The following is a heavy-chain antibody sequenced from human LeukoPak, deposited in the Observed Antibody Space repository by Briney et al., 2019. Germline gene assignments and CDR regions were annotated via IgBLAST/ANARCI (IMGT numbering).Heavy chain of an antibody. Sequence: PGGSLRLSCAASGFTFSNYAMHWVRQAPGRGLQWVASMKGDGSPTYYVDSVKGRFTISRDNSKNTLYLQMNSLRAEDTAVYYCAKDSDYYGSGSPDYWGQGTLVTVSS. V-gene: IGHV3-30*02. CDR2: MKGDGSPT. CDR1: GFTFSNYA. CDR3: AKDSDYYGSGSPDY. J-gene: IGHJ4*02. D-gene: IGHD3-10*01.